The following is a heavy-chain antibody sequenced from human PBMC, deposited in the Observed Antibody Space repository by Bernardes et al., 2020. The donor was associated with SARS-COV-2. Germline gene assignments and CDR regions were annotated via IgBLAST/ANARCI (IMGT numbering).Heavy chain of an antibody. CDR2: INHRGST. J-gene: IGHJ3*02. D-gene: IGHD3-3*01. CDR1: GGSFNGYY. V-gene: IGHV4-34*01. Sequence: SETLSLTCAVYGGSFNGYYWRWIRQPPGKGLEWIGEINHRGSTNYNPSLKSRVTISADTSKSQFSLRLSSVTAADTAVYYCAFYDFWSGYPDAFEIWGQGTTVT. CDR3: AFYDFWSGYPDAFEI.